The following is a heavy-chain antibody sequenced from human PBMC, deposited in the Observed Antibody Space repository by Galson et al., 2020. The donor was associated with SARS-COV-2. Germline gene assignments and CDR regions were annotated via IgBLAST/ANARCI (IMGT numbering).Heavy chain of an antibody. D-gene: IGHD3-10*01. CDR3: ARDRDARGVPDAFDI. J-gene: IGHJ3*02. V-gene: IGHV4-30-2*01. CDR1: GGSISSGGYS. CDR2: IYHSGTT. Sequence: SETLSLTCVVSGGSISSGGYSWSWIRQPPGKGLEWIGYIYHSGTTYYNPSLKSRVTIPVDRSKNQFSLKLNSMTAADTAVYYCARDRDARGVPDAFDIWGQGTMVTVSS.